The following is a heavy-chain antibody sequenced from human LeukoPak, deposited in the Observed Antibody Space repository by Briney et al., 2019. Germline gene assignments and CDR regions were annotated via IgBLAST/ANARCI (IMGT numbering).Heavy chain of an antibody. J-gene: IGHJ5*02. CDR1: GGSISSYY. CDR3: ARGDIVVVPAAHRGANWFDP. D-gene: IGHD2-2*01. Sequence: SETLSLTCTVSGGSISSYYWSWIRQPPGKGLEWIGHIYYSGSTNYNPSLKSRVTISVDTSKNQFSLKLSSVTAADTAVYYCARGDIVVVPAAHRGANWFDPWGQGTLVTVSS. V-gene: IGHV4-59*12. CDR2: IYYSGST.